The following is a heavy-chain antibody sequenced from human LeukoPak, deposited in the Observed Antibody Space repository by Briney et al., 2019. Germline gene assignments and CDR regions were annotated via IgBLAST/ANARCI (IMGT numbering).Heavy chain of an antibody. Sequence: GASVKVSCKASGYTFTSYYMHWVRQAPGQGLEWMGIINPSGGSTSYAQKFQGRVAMTRDTSTSTVYMELSSLRSEDTAVYYCARLLGYCSSTSCDVRAFDIWGQGTMVTVSS. CDR2: INPSGGST. D-gene: IGHD2-2*01. CDR1: GYTFTSYY. CDR3: ARLLGYCSSTSCDVRAFDI. J-gene: IGHJ3*02. V-gene: IGHV1-46*01.